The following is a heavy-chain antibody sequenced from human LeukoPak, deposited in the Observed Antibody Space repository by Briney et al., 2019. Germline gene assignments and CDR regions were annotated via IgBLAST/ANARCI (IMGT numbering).Heavy chain of an antibody. Sequence: EASVKVSREASGYTFTSYDIIWVGQAPGQGLEGMGWMNPNSGNTGYAQKFQGRVTMTRNTSISTAYMELSSLRSEDTAVYYCARAYSSGWYYGMDVWGQGTTVTVSS. CDR3: ARAYSSGWYYGMDV. D-gene: IGHD6-19*01. J-gene: IGHJ6*02. V-gene: IGHV1-8*01. CDR1: GYTFTSYD. CDR2: MNPNSGNT.